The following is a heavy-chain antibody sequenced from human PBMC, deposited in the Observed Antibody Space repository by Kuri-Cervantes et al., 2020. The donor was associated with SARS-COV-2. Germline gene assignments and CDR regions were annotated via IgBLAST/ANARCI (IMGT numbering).Heavy chain of an antibody. V-gene: IGHV3-33*08. Sequence: LSLTCAASGFTFSSYWMSWVRQAPGKGLEWVAVIWYDGSNKYYADYVKGRFTISRDNSKNTLYLQMNSLKTEDTAVYYCTRQTTGNTTSWFDPWGQGTLVTVSS. D-gene: IGHD1-1*01. CDR1: GFTFSSYW. CDR2: IWYDGSNK. J-gene: IGHJ5*02. CDR3: TRQTTGNTTSWFDP.